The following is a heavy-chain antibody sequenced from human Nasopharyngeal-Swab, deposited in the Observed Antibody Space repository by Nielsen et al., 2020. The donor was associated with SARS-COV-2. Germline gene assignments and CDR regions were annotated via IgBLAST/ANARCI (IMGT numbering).Heavy chain of an antibody. D-gene: IGHD3-10*01. J-gene: IGHJ5*02. CDR2: INPSGGST. Sequence: ASVKVSCKASGHTFTSYYMHWVRQAPGQGLEWMGIINPSGGSTSYAQKFQGRVTMTRDTSTSTVYMELSSLRSEDTAVYYCAREPGDGVSWFDPWGQGTLVTVSS. CDR3: AREPGDGVSWFDP. CDR1: GHTFTSYY. V-gene: IGHV1-46*01.